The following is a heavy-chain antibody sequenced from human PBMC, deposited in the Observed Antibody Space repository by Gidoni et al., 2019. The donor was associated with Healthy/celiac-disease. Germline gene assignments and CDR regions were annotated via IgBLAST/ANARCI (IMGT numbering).Heavy chain of an antibody. CDR2: INPSGGST. V-gene: IGHV1-46*01. CDR1: GYTFTSYY. J-gene: IGHJ4*02. Sequence: QVQLVQSGAEVKKPGASVQVSCQASGYTFTSYYMHWVRQAPGQGLEWMGIINPSGGSTSYAQKFQGRVTMTRDTSTSTVYMELSSRRSEDTAVYYCARASSGYDLIDYWGQGTLVTVSS. CDR3: ARASSGYDLIDY. D-gene: IGHD3-22*01.